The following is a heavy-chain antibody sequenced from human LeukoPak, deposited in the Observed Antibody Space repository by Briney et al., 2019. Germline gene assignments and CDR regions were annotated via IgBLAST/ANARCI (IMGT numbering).Heavy chain of an antibody. CDR3: ARDPSFGTGRGVYYGMDV. J-gene: IGHJ6*02. CDR2: ISYDGSNK. V-gene: IGHV3-30*04. CDR1: GFTFSSYA. Sequence: GGSLRLSCAASGFTFSSYAMPWVRQAPGKGLEWVAVISYDGSNKYYADSVKGRFTISRDNSKNTLYLQMNSLRAEDTAVYYCARDPSFGTGRGVYYGMDVWGQGTTVTVSS. D-gene: IGHD2-8*02.